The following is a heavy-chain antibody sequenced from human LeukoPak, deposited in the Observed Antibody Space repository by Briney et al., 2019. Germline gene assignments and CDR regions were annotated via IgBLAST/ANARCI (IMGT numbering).Heavy chain of an antibody. V-gene: IGHV4-34*01. J-gene: IGHJ4*03. CDR2: MSFSGST. CDR1: GGSFSGYY. Sequence: SETLSLTCAVYGGSFSGYYWSWIRQPPGKGLEWIGSMSFSGSTYYNPSLKSRVTISVDKSKNQFSLNLSSVTAADTAVYYSARFSGSYFDYWGQGTLVTASS. D-gene: IGHD1-26*01. CDR3: ARFSGSYFDY.